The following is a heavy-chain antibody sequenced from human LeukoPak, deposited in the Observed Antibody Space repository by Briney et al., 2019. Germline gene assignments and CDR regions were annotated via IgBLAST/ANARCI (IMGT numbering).Heavy chain of an antibody. CDR3: ARARYSSGWDYYYYMDV. V-gene: IGHV4-39*07. Sequence: SETLSLTCTVSGRSISSSSYYWGWIRQPPGKGLEWIGAINHSGSTNYNPSLKSRVTISVDTSNNQFSLKLTSVTAADTAVYYCARARYSSGWDYYYYMDVWGKGTTVTVSS. CDR1: GRSISSSSYY. J-gene: IGHJ6*03. CDR2: INHSGST. D-gene: IGHD6-19*01.